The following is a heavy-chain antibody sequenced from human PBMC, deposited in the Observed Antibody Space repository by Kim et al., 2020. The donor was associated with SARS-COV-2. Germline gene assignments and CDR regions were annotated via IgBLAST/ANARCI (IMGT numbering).Heavy chain of an antibody. J-gene: IGHJ6*02. V-gene: IGHV3-23*01. D-gene: IGHD3-16*01. Sequence: TYYADSVKGRFTISRDNSKNTLYLQMNSLRAEDTAVYYCAKDHVVCGMDVWGQGTTVTVSS. CDR3: AKDHVVCGMDV. CDR2: T.